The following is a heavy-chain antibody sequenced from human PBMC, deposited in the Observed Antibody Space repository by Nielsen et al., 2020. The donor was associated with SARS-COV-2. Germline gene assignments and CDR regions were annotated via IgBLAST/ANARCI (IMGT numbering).Heavy chain of an antibody. D-gene: IGHD6-19*01. J-gene: IGHJ6*02. CDR2: IYYGGYA. CDR3: ARGPLGIAVAGGLRGRYYGMDV. Sequence: PGKGLEWVGSIYYGGYAYYNPSLKSRVTLFADTSKNQFSLKLSSVTAADTAVYYCARGPLGIAVAGGLRGRYYGMDVWGQGTTVTVSS. V-gene: IGHV4-31*02.